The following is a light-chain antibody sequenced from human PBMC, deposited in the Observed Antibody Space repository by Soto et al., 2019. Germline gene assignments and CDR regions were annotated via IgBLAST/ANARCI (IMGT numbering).Light chain of an antibody. CDR2: DAS. V-gene: IGKV1-5*01. J-gene: IGKJ1*01. CDR1: QTISTW. CDR3: QQYNSYS. Sequence: DIQVTQSPPTLSASVGYRFTITCRASQTISTWMSWYQQKPGKAPKLLVYDASTLQSGVASRFSGIGSGTEFTLTISSLQPDDFATYYCQQYNSYSFGQGTKVDIK.